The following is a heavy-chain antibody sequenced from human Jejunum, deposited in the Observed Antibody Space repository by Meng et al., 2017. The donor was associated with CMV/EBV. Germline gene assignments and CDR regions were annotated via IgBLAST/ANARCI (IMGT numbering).Heavy chain of an antibody. D-gene: IGHD3-16*01. Sequence: QVQLQESGPGVWKPSETLSLACTVSGGSFTTDYWSWIRQRAGKGLEWIGRIITSGSTNYNPSLRSRVIMSVDTSKNQFFLKLRSVTAADTAVYFCAKGYGNSFEYWGQGSLVTVSS. J-gene: IGHJ4*02. CDR3: AKGYGNSFEY. V-gene: IGHV4-4*07. CDR2: IITSGST. CDR1: GGSFTTDY.